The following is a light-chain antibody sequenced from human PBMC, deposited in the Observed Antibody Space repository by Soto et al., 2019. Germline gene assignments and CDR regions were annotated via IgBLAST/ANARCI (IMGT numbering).Light chain of an antibody. CDR3: QHYGTSPWT. J-gene: IGKJ1*01. V-gene: IGKV3-20*01. CDR1: QSVSSNY. Sequence: EMVLTQSPGTLSLSPGERATLSCRASQSVSSNYLAWYQHKPGQAPRLLIHGASSRATGIPDRFSGSGSGTDFALTINRLEPGDFAVYYCQHYGTSPWTFGQGTKVEIK. CDR2: GAS.